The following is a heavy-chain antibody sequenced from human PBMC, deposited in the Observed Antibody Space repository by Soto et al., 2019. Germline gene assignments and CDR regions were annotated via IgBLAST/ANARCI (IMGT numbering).Heavy chain of an antibody. V-gene: IGHV3-30*18. Sequence: GGSLRLSCAASGFTFSGYAMSWVRQAPGKGLEWVSAISYDGSNKYYADSVKGRFTISRDNSKNTLYLQMNSLRAEDTAVYYCAKALWSGYSRYWYFDLWGRGTLVTVSS. CDR1: GFTFSGYA. CDR3: AKALWSGYSRYWYFDL. CDR2: ISYDGSNK. J-gene: IGHJ2*01. D-gene: IGHD3-3*01.